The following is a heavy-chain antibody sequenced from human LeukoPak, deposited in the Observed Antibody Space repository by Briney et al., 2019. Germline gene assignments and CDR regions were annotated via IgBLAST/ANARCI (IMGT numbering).Heavy chain of an antibody. J-gene: IGHJ4*02. CDR2: SSAYNGNT. D-gene: IGHD2-15*01. CDR3: ARDYCSGGSCYPVGY. V-gene: IGHV1-18*01. CDR1: GYTFTSYG. Sequence: ASETVSCKASGYTFTSYGISWVREAPGHGLECRGCSSAYNGNTNYAQKFQGRVTMTTDASTNTAYMELRSLRSDDTAVYYCARDYCSGGSCYPVGYWGQGTLVTVSS.